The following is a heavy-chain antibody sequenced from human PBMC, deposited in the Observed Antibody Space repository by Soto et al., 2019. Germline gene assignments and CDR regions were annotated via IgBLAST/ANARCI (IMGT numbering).Heavy chain of an antibody. CDR3: ARLRRMTAITVSYYFDY. D-gene: IGHD4-4*01. CDR2: IYYSGST. J-gene: IGHJ4*02. Sequence: PXVALSVTCTVSGDSISSFYWSWVRQPAGKGLEWIGYIYYSGSTSYNPSLESRVTISVDTSENQFSLKLSSVTAADTAVYYCARLRRMTAITVSYYFDYWGQGTLVTVSS. V-gene: IGHV4-59*01. CDR1: GDSISSFY.